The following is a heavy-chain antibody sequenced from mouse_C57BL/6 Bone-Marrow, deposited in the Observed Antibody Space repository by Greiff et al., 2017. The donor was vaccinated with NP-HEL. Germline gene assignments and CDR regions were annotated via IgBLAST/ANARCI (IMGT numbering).Heavy chain of an antibody. CDR3: ARGGLRHYYAMDY. D-gene: IGHD2-4*01. CDR2: ISYDGSN. V-gene: IGHV3-6*01. J-gene: IGHJ4*01. Sequence: EVHLVESGPGLVKPSQSLSLTCSVTGYSITSGYYWNWIRQFPGNKLEWMCYISYDGSNNYNPSLKNRISITRDTSKNQFFLKLNSVTTEDTATYYCARGGLRHYYAMDYWGQGTSVTVSS. CDR1: GYSITSGYY.